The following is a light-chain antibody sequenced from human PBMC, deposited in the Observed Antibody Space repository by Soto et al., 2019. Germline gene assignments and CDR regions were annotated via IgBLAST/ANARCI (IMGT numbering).Light chain of an antibody. V-gene: IGKV1-9*01. CDR3: QQLKSFPLS. CDR2: AAS. Sequence: IQLTQSPSSLSASVGDRVTITCRASQGISSSLAWYQQQPGKAPKLLIYAASTLQSGVPSRFSGSGSGTDFTLTIRSLQPEDFATYDCQQLKSFPLSFGGGTTVEIK. CDR1: QGISSS. J-gene: IGKJ4*01.